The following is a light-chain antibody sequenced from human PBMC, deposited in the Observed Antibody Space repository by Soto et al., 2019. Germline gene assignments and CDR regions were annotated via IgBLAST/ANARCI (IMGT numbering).Light chain of an antibody. CDR1: SSDVGGYNY. J-gene: IGLJ3*02. V-gene: IGLV2-8*01. Sequence: QSALTQPPSASGSPGQSVTISCTGTSSDVGGYNYVSWYQQHPGKAPNLMIYEVSRRPAGVPDRFSGSKSGNTASLTVSGLPAADEADYYCTAYAGASSLGVLGGGTKVTVL. CDR3: TAYAGASSLGV. CDR2: EVS.